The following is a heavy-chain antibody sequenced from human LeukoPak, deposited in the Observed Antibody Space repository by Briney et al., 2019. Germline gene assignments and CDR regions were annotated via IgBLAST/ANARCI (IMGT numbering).Heavy chain of an antibody. J-gene: IGHJ4*02. CDR2: ITNGGDYI. V-gene: IGHV3-21*01. CDR1: GFTFNTFN. D-gene: IGHD3-9*01. Sequence: PGGSLRLSCAASGFTFNTFNMNWVRQAPGKGLECVSSITNGGDYIYYADSVKGRFTTSRDNAENSLSLQLNSLRVEDTAVYYCARGHYDVLAASYKWTPDYWGQGTLVTVSS. CDR3: ARGHYDVLAASYKWTPDY.